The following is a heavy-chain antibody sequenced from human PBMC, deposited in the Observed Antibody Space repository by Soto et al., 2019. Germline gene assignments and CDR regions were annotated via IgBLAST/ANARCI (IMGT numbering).Heavy chain of an antibody. CDR1: GASIRSYY. V-gene: IGHV4-59*01. J-gene: IGHJ5*02. D-gene: IGHD3-22*01. Sequence: NPSETLSLTCTVSGASIRSYYWSWIRQPPGRELEWIGYIYHIGSANYNPSLKSRVTISVDTSKNQFSLKLSSVTAADTAVYYCARTYDSSGYYYVSWGQGTLVTVSS. CDR3: ARTYDSSGYYYVS. CDR2: IYHIGSA.